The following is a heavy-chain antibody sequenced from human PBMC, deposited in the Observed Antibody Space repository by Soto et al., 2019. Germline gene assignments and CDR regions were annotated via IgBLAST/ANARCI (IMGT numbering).Heavy chain of an antibody. CDR1: GFTFDDYG. Sequence: EVQLVESGGGVLRPGGSLRLSCAASGFTFDDYGMRWARQAPGKGLEWVSGVNWNGGSTGYADSVKGRLTISRDNAKNSVYLQMNSLRAEDTAFYYCVRGASLNFDYWGQGTLVTVSS. CDR3: VRGASLNFDY. J-gene: IGHJ4*02. CDR2: VNWNGGST. D-gene: IGHD1-26*01. V-gene: IGHV3-20*04.